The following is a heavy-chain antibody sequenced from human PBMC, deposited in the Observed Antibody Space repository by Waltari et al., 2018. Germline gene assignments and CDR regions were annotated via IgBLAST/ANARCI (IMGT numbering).Heavy chain of an antibody. J-gene: IGHJ4*02. Sequence: EVQLVESGGGLVQPGGSLRLSCAASGFTFSSYSMNWVRQAPGKGLEWVSDISSRSSTIYYADSVKGRFTISRDNAKNSLYLQMNSLRAEDTAVYYCARGPDYGDYDFDYWGQGTLVTVSS. CDR3: ARGPDYGDYDFDY. CDR2: ISSRSSTI. CDR1: GFTFSSYS. D-gene: IGHD4-17*01. V-gene: IGHV3-48*01.